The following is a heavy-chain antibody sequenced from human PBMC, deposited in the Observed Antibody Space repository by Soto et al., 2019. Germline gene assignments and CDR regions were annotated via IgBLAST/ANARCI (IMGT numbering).Heavy chain of an antibody. V-gene: IGHV4-34*01. CDR1: GGSFSGYY. J-gene: IGHJ2*01. Sequence: QVQLQQWGAGLLKPSETLSLTCAVYGGSFSGYYWSWIRQPPGKGLEWLGEINHSGSTNYNPSLKSRVTISVDTSKNQFSLKLSSVTAADTAVYYCARAKYYDCWSGHHYWYFDLWGRGTLVTVSS. D-gene: IGHD3-3*01. CDR2: INHSGST. CDR3: ARAKYYDCWSGHHYWYFDL.